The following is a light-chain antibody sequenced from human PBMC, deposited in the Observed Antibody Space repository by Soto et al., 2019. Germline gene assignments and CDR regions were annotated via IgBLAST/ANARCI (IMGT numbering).Light chain of an antibody. CDR1: QSVRKN. J-gene: IGKJ5*01. CDR2: GTS. CDR3: HQRNIWPPVT. Sequence: EIVMTQSPATLLLSTGETATLSFRASQSVRKNLAWYQQKPGQAPRLLIYGTSNRATGIPDRISGSRSGTEFTLTFSSLEPEDFAVYYCHQRNIWPPVTFGQGTRLEI. V-gene: IGKV3-15*01.